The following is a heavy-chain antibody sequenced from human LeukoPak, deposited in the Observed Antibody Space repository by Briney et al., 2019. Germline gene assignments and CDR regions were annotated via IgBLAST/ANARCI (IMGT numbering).Heavy chain of an antibody. D-gene: IGHD6-19*01. CDR3: ARSMSLYSSGWSPRVGFDY. CDR2: INPSGGST. Sequence: VASVKVSCKASGYTFTSYYMHWVRQAPGQGLEWRGIINPSGGSTSYAQKFQGRVTMTRDMSTSTVYMELSSLRSEDTAVYYCARSMSLYSSGWSPRVGFDYWGQGTLVTVSS. V-gene: IGHV1-46*01. J-gene: IGHJ4*02. CDR1: GYTFTSYY.